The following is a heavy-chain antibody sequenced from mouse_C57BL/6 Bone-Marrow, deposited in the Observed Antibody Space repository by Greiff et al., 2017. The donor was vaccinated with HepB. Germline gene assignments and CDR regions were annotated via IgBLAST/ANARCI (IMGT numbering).Heavy chain of an antibody. CDR3: ARKGGWLPYYAMDY. D-gene: IGHD2-3*01. V-gene: IGHV1-81*01. J-gene: IGHJ4*01. Sequence: VQLQQSGAELARPGASVKLSCKASGYTFTSYGISWVKQRTGQGLEWIGEIYPRSGNTYYNEKFKGKATLTADKSSSTAYMELRRLTSEDSAVYCCARKGGWLPYYAMDYWGQGTSVTVSS. CDR2: IYPRSGNT. CDR1: GYTFTSYG.